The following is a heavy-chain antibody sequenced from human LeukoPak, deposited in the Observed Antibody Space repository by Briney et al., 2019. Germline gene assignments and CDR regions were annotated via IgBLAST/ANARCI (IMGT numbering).Heavy chain of an antibody. J-gene: IGHJ5*02. D-gene: IGHD5-12*01. V-gene: IGHV4-30-4*08. CDR2: IYHNGDT. Sequence: SETLSLTCIVSGGSIYNGDFYWSWIRQPPGKGLEWIGYIYHNGDTYYNPSLKSRVTISVDTSKNQFSLKLSSVTAADTAVYYCARVGGYSGYPTNWFDPWGQGTLVTVSS. CDR1: GGSIYNGDFY. CDR3: ARVGGYSGYPTNWFDP.